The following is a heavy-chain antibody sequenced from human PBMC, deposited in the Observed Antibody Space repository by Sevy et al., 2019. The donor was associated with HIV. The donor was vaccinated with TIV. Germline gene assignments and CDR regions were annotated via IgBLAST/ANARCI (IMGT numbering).Heavy chain of an antibody. D-gene: IGHD5-18*01. CDR3: AREKGYSYSIAFDI. CDR1: GFTFSSYS. Sequence: GESLKISCAASGFTFSSYSMNWVRQAPGKGLEWVSYISSSSSTIYYADSVKGRFTISRDNAKNSLYLQMNSLRDDDTAVYYCAREKGYSYSIAFDIWGQGTMVTVSS. J-gene: IGHJ3*02. CDR2: ISSSSSTI. V-gene: IGHV3-48*02.